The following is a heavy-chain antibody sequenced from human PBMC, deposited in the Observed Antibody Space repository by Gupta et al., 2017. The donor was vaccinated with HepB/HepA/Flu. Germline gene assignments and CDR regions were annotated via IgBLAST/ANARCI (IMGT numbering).Heavy chain of an antibody. CDR3: GYSSTKDNYYYMDV. V-gene: IGHV3-74*01. CDR2: INSDGSRT. D-gene: IGHD2-2*01. CDR1: GFTFSSYW. J-gene: IGHJ6*03. Sequence: EVQLVESGGGLVQPGGSLSLSCAASGFTFSSYWMHWVRQAPGKGLVWVSRINSDGSRTSYADSVKGRFTISRDNAKNTLYLQMKSLRAEDTAVYYCGYSSTKDNYYYMDVWGKGTTVTVSS.